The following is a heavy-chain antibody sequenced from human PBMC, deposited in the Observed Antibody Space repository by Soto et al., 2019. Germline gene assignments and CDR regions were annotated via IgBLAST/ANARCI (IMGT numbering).Heavy chain of an antibody. J-gene: IGHJ6*02. CDR1: GGSISSNSYY. CDR3: ARHKGGYYSGVDV. Sequence: QLQLQESGPGLVKPSETLSLTCTVSGGSISSNSYYWAWIRQPPGKGLEWIGNIYYSRTTYYNPSPKSRVTITVATSKNQFSLTLSFVTAADTAVYYCARHKGGYYSGVDVWGQGTTVTVSS. V-gene: IGHV4-39*01. CDR2: IYYSRTT. D-gene: IGHD3-16*01.